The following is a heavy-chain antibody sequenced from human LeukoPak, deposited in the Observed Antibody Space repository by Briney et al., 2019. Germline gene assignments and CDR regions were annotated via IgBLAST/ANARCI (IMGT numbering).Heavy chain of an antibody. V-gene: IGHV4-59*01. D-gene: IGHD3-10*01. Sequence: SESLSLTCTVSGGSISSYYWSWIRQPPGKGLEWIGYIYYSGSTNYNPSLKSRVTISVDTSKNQFSLKLSSVTAADTAVYYCASGSYLYYYYYYMDVWGKGTTVTVSS. J-gene: IGHJ6*03. CDR2: IYYSGST. CDR3: ASGSYLYYYYYYMDV. CDR1: GGSISSYY.